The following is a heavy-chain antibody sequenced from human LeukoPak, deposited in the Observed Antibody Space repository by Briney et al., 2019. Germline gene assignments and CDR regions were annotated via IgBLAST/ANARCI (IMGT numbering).Heavy chain of an antibody. Sequence: PGGSLRLSCAASGFTFSSYAMHWVRKAPGKGLEWVAVISYDGSNKYYADSVKGRFTISRDNSKNTLYLQMNSLRAEDTAVYYCARTSTDYFDYWGQGTLVTVSS. CDR2: ISYDGSNK. CDR1: GFTFSSYA. CDR3: ARTSTDYFDY. V-gene: IGHV3-30-3*01. J-gene: IGHJ4*02.